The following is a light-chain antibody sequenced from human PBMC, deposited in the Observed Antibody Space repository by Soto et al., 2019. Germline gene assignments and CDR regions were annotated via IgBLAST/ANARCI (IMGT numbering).Light chain of an antibody. V-gene: IGLV2-23*01. J-gene: IGLJ3*02. CDR1: ITDVGAYHL. CDR2: ETT. Sequence: QSALTQPSSVSGSPGQSITISCTGSITDVGAYHLVSWYQHLPGKVPQLIIYETTKRPSRVSNRFSGSKSGNTASLTISGLLAEDEADYYCSSYTGSYTLMFGGGTKVTVL. CDR3: SSYTGSYTLM.